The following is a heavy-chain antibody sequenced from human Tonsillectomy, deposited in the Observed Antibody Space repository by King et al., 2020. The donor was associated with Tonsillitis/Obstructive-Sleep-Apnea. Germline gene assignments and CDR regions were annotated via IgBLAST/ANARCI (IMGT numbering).Heavy chain of an antibody. Sequence: VQLVESGGGVVQPGRSLRLSCAASGFTFSTYAMHWVRQAPGKGLEWVALISYDGSNKYYADSVKGRFTISRDNSKNTLYLQMNTLRAEDTALCYCAGVPRRKGRTGGWTWFDPWGQGTLLTVSS. CDR2: ISYDGSNK. J-gene: IGHJ5*02. V-gene: IGHV3-30*04. D-gene: IGHD3/OR15-3a*01. CDR1: GFTFSTYA. CDR3: AGVPRRKGRTGGWTWFDP.